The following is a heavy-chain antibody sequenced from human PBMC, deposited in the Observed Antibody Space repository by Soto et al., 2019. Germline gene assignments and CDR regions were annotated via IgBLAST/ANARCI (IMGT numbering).Heavy chain of an antibody. D-gene: IGHD2-8*02. V-gene: IGHV5-51*01. CDR3: AAGYSTGLDAFDI. J-gene: IGHJ3*02. CDR1: GYNFANFW. Sequence: GESLKISCKGSGYNFANFWIGWVRQMPGKGLEWMGMIFPGDSDTKNSPSLEGQISMSVDKSDSSAYLQWRSLKASDTAIYYCAAGYSTGLDAFDIWGQGTMVTVSS. CDR2: IFPGDSDT.